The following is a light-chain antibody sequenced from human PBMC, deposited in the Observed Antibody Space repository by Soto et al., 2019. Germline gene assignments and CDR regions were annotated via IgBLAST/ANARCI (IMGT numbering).Light chain of an antibody. CDR1: QSVSSN. J-gene: IGKJ1*01. CDR2: GAS. CDR3: QQYLTCPWT. V-gene: IGKV3-15*01. Sequence: EIVMTQSPATLSVSPGERATLSCRASQSVSSNLVWYQQKPGQAPRLLISGASIRATGIPARFSGNGSGREFTLTISSLQSEDFAVYYCQQYLTCPWTFGQGTKVEI.